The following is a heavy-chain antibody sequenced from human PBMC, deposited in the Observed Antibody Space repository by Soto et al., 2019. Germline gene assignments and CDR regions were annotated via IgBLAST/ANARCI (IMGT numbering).Heavy chain of an antibody. Sequence: ASVKVCCKASGYTFTGHYIHWVRQAPEQGPEWMGEIGPESGATRYAQRFQGRVTMTRDTSKNQFSLKLSSVTAADTAVYYCARVIRLAYCGGDCYSWFDYWGQGTLVTVSS. D-gene: IGHD2-21*02. V-gene: IGHV1-2*02. CDR3: ARVIRLAYCGGDCYSWFDY. CDR2: IGPESGAT. CDR1: GYTFTGHY. J-gene: IGHJ4*02.